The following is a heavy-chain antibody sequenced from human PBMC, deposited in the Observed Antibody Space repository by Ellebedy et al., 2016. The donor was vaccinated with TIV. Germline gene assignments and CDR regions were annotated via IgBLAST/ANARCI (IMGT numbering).Heavy chain of an antibody. V-gene: IGHV4-59*01. CDR1: GGSISSYY. J-gene: IGHJ4*02. CDR3: ARALNYYDSSGYYPKSFDY. Sequence: SETLSLTCTVSGGSISSYYWSWIRQPPGKGLEWIGYIYYSGSTNYNPSLKSRVTISEDTSKNQFSLKLSSVTAADTAVYYCARALNYYDSSGYYPKSFDYWGQGTLVTVSS. CDR2: IYYSGST. D-gene: IGHD3-22*01.